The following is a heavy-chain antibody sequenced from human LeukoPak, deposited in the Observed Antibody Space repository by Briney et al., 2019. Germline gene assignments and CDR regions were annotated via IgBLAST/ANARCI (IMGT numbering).Heavy chain of an antibody. Sequence: GGSLRLSCAASGFIFSRNAMSWVRQAPGKGLEWVSGISGSGGSTYYADSVKGRFTISRDNSKNTLYLQMNSLRAEDTAVYYCADINSGNYDYWGQGTLVTVSS. CDR2: ISGSGGST. CDR1: GFIFSRNA. CDR3: ADINSGNYDY. J-gene: IGHJ4*02. D-gene: IGHD1-26*01. V-gene: IGHV3-23*01.